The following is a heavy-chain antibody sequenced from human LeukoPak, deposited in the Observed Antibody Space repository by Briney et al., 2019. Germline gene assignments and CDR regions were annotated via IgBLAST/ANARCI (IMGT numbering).Heavy chain of an antibody. CDR1: GGSISSSSYY. J-gene: IGHJ4*02. Sequence: SETLSLTCTVSGGSISSSSYYWGWIRQPPGKGLEWIGSIYYSGSTYYNPSLKSRVTISVDTSKNQFSLKLSSGTAADTAVYYCARRDSGWYYFDYWGQGTLVTVSS. D-gene: IGHD6-19*01. V-gene: IGHV4-39*01. CDR2: IYYSGST. CDR3: ARRDSGWYYFDY.